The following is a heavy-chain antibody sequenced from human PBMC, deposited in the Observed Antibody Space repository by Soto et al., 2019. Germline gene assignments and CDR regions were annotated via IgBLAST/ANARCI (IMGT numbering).Heavy chain of an antibody. CDR2: ISYDGSNK. Sequence: QVPLVESGGGVVQPGRSLRLSCAASGFTFSSYGMHWVRQAPGKGLEWVAVISYDGSNKYYADSVKGRFTISRDNSKNPLYLQMNSLRAEDTAVYYCAKETYSGPLDYWGQGNLVTVSS. D-gene: IGHD2-15*01. J-gene: IGHJ4*02. V-gene: IGHV3-30*18. CDR1: GFTFSSYG. CDR3: AKETYSGPLDY.